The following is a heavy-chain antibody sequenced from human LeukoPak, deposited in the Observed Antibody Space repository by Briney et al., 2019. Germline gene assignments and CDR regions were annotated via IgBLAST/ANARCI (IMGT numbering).Heavy chain of an antibody. CDR3: ARVYAGYYYSHYFDY. J-gene: IGHJ4*02. D-gene: IGHD3-22*01. CDR1: GGSISNGDYY. CDR2: IYYSGST. Sequence: PSQTLSLTCTVSGGSISNGDYYWSWIRQPPGKGLEWIGYIYYSGSTYYNPSLKSRVTISVDTSKNQFSLKLSSVTAADTAVYYCARVYAGYYYSHYFDYWGQGTLVTVSS. V-gene: IGHV4-30-4*01.